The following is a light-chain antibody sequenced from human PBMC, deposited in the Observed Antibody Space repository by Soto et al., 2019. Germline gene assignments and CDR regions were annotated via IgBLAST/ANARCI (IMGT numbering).Light chain of an antibody. CDR2: SNN. V-gene: IGLV1-44*01. CDR1: NSNIGSNT. CDR3: AAWDDSLNGFYV. Sequence: QSVLTQPPSASGTPGQRVTISCSGNNSNIGSNTVDWYQQLPGTAPKLLIYSNNQRPSGVPDRFSGFKSGTSASLAISGLQSEDEADYYCAAWDDSLNGFYVFGTGTKLTVL. J-gene: IGLJ1*01.